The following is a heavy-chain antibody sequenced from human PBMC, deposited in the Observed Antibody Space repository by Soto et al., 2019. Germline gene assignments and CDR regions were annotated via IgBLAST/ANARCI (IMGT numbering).Heavy chain of an antibody. CDR1: GFTFSSYS. CDR3: ARVVLGYCSSTSCPRFDY. J-gene: IGHJ4*02. CDR2: ISSSSSTI. Sequence: PGGSLRLSCAASGFTFSSYSMNWVRQAPGKGLEWVSYISSSSSTIYYADSVKGRFTISRDNAKNSLYLQMNSLRDEDTAVYYCARVVLGYCSSTSCPRFDYWGQGTLVTVSS. D-gene: IGHD2-2*01. V-gene: IGHV3-48*02.